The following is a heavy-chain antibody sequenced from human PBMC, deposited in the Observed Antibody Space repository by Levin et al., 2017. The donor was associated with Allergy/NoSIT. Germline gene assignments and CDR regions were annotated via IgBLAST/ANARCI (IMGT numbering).Heavy chain of an antibody. CDR2: ISHSGSA. CDR1: GGSFSSYY. J-gene: IGHJ6*02. D-gene: IGHD6-13*01. CDR3: ARGHPRLLRSSSWPPPPCGMDV. Sequence: LSCAVYGGSFSSYYWTWIRQTPGKGLEWIGEISHSGSANYNASLKSRVSISVDTSKSQFSLKLSSVTAADMAVSYCARGHPRLLRSSSWPPPPCGMDVWGQGTTVTVSS. V-gene: IGHV4-34*01.